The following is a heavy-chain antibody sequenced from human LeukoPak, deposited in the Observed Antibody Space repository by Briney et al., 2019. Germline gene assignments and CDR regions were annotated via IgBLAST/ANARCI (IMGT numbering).Heavy chain of an antibody. Sequence: SETLSLTCTVSGGPISSSSYYWGWIRQPPGKGLEWIGSIYYSGSTYYNPSLKSRVTISVDTSKNQFSLKLSSVTAADTAVYYCARDGNRGYSYGHEGYFDYWGQGTLVTVSS. D-gene: IGHD5-18*01. V-gene: IGHV4-39*07. CDR3: ARDGNRGYSYGHEGYFDY. CDR1: GGPISSSSYY. J-gene: IGHJ4*02. CDR2: IYYSGST.